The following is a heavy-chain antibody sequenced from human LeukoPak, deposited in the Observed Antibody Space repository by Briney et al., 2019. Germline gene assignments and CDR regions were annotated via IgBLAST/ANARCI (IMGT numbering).Heavy chain of an antibody. Sequence: ASVKVSCKASGGTFSSYAISWVRQAPGQGLEWMGWTNTNTGNPTYAQGFTGRFVFSLDTSVSTAYLQISSLKAEDTAVYYCARGPYYDFWSGYYPLYYYGMDVWGQGTTVTVSS. D-gene: IGHD3-3*01. J-gene: IGHJ6*02. CDR3: ARGPYYDFWSGYYPLYYYGMDV. CDR1: GGTFSSYA. CDR2: TNTNTGNP. V-gene: IGHV7-4-1*02.